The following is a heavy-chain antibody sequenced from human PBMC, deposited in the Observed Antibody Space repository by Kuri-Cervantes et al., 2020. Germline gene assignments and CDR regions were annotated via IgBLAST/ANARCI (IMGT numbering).Heavy chain of an antibody. Sequence: GEPLKISCAASGFTFSSYSMNWVRQAPGKGLEWVSSISSSSSYIYYADSVKGRFTISRDNAKNSLYLQMNSLRAEDTAVYYCARAPAARRIFFDYWGQGTLVTVSS. J-gene: IGHJ4*02. CDR3: ARAPAARRIFFDY. CDR2: ISSSSSYI. CDR1: GFTFSSYS. V-gene: IGHV3-21*01. D-gene: IGHD6-6*01.